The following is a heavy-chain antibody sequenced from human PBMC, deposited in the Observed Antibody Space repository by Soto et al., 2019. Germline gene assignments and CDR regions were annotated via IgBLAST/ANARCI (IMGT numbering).Heavy chain of an antibody. CDR1: GFTFSDHY. V-gene: IGHV3-72*01. D-gene: IGHD1-26*01. Sequence: EVQLVESGGGLVQPGGSLRLSCAASGFTFSDHYMDWVRQAPGKGLEWVGRTRNKANSYTTEYAASVEGRFTISRDDSKNSLYLQMTSLKTEDTAVYYCARVAGVGPTAGYWGQGTMVSVSS. CDR3: ARVAGVGPTAGY. CDR2: TRNKANSYTT. J-gene: IGHJ4*02.